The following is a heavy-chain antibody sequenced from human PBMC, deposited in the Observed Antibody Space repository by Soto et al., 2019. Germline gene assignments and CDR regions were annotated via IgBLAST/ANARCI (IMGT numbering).Heavy chain of an antibody. J-gene: IGHJ5*02. CDR2: ISPGSRYA. V-gene: IGHV3-11*06. D-gene: IGHD2-15*01. Sequence: QVQLVESGGGLVPPGGSLRLSCEGSGFTFGDSYMSWIRQAPGKGLEWLSYISPGSRYAAYADSVKGRFIISRDTTKRALYLQMMSLTAEDTAIYYCVRGGGGGLFDPCGEGTMVTVSS. CDR1: GFTFGDSY. CDR3: VRGGGGGLFDP.